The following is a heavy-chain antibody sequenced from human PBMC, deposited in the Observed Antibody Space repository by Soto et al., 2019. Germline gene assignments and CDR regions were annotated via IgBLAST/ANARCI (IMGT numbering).Heavy chain of an antibody. CDR1: GGSISSGDYS. V-gene: IGHV4-30-2*01. Sequence: QLQLQESGSGLVKPSRTLSLTCIVSGGSISSGDYSWNWIRQPPGKGLQWIGYISPSGTTYYNPSLKSRVTIPLDRSKNHFSLTLSSVTAADTAVYYCARSTALVRQYFDSWGQGTLVTVSS. J-gene: IGHJ4*02. D-gene: IGHD5-18*01. CDR3: ARSTALVRQYFDS. CDR2: ISPSGTT.